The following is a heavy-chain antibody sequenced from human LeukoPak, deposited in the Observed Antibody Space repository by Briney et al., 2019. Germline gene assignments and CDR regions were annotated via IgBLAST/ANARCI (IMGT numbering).Heavy chain of an antibody. D-gene: IGHD6-6*01. J-gene: IGHJ5*02. CDR3: AREVWTYSSSSLGLYNWFDP. CDR1: GGSISSSSYY. Sequence: SETLSLTCTVSGGSISSSSYYWGWIRQPPGKGLEWIGSIYYSGSTYYNPSLKSRVTISVDTSKNQFSLKLSSVTAADTAVYYCAREVWTYSSSSLGLYNWFDPWGQGTLVTVSS. CDR2: IYYSGST. V-gene: IGHV4-39*07.